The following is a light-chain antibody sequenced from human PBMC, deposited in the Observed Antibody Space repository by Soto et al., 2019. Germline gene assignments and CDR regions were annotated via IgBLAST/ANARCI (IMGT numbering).Light chain of an antibody. V-gene: IGKV1-13*02. Sequence: AIQLTQSPSSLCASVGDRVTITCRASQDIRGALAWYQQKPGKAPKLLIYDVSSLESGVPSRFSGSGSGTDFTFTISSLQPEDFATYYCQQFNVYPITFGQGTRLEIK. CDR1: QDIRGA. J-gene: IGKJ5*01. CDR3: QQFNVYPIT. CDR2: DVS.